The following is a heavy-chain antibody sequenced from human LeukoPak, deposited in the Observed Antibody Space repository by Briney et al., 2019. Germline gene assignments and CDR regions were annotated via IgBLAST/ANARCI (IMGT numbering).Heavy chain of an antibody. D-gene: IGHD3-9*01. Sequence: SETLSLTCTVSGGSMSSYYWSWIRQSPGKGLEWIGHIYYSGSTNYNPSPKSRVTISVDTSKNQFSLRLSSVTAADTAVYYCARVTGPHAFDIWGQGTLVTVSS. CDR2: IYYSGST. V-gene: IGHV4-59*01. J-gene: IGHJ3*02. CDR3: ARVTGPHAFDI. CDR1: GGSMSSYY.